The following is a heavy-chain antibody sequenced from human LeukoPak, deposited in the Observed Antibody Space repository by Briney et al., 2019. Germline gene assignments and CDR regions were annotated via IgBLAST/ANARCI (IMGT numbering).Heavy chain of an antibody. J-gene: IGHJ3*02. CDR2: IYYSGST. CDR3: ASGVWWLQGYDAFDI. V-gene: IGHV4-39*07. D-gene: IGHD5-24*01. Sequence: PSETLSLTCTVSGGSISSSSYYWGWIRQPPGKGLEWIGSIYYSGSTYYNPSLKSRVTISVDKSKNQFSLKLSSVTAADTAVYYCASGVWWLQGYDAFDIWGQGTMVTVSS. CDR1: GGSISSSSYY.